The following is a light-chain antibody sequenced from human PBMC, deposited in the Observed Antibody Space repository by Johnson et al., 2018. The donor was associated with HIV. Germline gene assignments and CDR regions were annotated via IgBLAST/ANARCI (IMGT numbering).Light chain of an antibody. CDR2: ENN. CDR3: GTWDSSLSAGRGV. J-gene: IGLJ1*01. V-gene: IGLV1-51*02. Sequence: QSVLTQPPSVSAAQGQKVTISCSGSSPNIGNNYVSWYQQLPGTAPKLLIYENNKRPSGIPDRFSGSKSGTSATLGITGLQTGDEADYYCGTWDSSLSAGRGVFGTGTKVTVL. CDR1: SPNIGNNY.